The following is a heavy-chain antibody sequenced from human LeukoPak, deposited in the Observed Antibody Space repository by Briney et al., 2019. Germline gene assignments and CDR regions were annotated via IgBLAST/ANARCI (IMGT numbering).Heavy chain of an antibody. Sequence: SGPTLVKPTQTLTLTCTFSGFSLSTSGVGVGWIRQPPGKALEWLALIYWNDDKRYSPSLKSRLTITKDTSKNQVVLTMTNMDPVDTATYYCALTNYDILTGYFSPSDYWGQGTLVTVSS. CDR3: ALTNYDILTGYFSPSDY. CDR1: GFSLSTSGVG. J-gene: IGHJ4*02. D-gene: IGHD3-9*01. V-gene: IGHV2-5*01. CDR2: IYWNDDK.